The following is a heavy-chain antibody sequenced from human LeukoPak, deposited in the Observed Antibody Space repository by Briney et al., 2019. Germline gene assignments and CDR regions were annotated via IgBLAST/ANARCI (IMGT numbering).Heavy chain of an antibody. CDR3: ARDAPYGYGEYVQAKYHYYMDV. V-gene: IGHV4-39*02. CDR1: DGSISSSSYY. Sequence: PSETLSLTCTVSDGSISSSSYYWGWIRQPPGKGLEWIGSIYYSGSTYYNPSRKSRVTISVDTSKNQFSLKLSSVTAADTAVYYCARDAPYGYGEYVQAKYHYYMDVWGKGTTVTVSS. J-gene: IGHJ6*03. D-gene: IGHD4-17*01. CDR2: IYYSGST.